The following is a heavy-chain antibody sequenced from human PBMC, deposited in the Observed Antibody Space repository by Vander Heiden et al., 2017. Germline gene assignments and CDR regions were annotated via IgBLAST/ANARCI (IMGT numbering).Heavy chain of an antibody. J-gene: IGHJ6*02. D-gene: IGHD1-20*01. CDR3: ARGDNWNDGYYYYYGMDV. Sequence: QVQLQQWGAGLLKPSETLSLTCAVYGGSFSGYYWSWIRQPPGKGLEWIGEINHSGSTNYNPSLKSRVTISVDTSKNQFSLKLSSVTAADTAVYYCARGDNWNDGYYYYYGMDVWGQGTTVTVS. CDR2: INHSGST. CDR1: GGSFSGYY. V-gene: IGHV4-34*01.